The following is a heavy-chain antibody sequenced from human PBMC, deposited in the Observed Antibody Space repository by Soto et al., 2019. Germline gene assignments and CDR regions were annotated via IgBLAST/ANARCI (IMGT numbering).Heavy chain of an antibody. CDR1: GFTFSTYS. CDR3: ARDSSGYKSIDY. J-gene: IGHJ4*02. V-gene: IGHV3-48*02. Sequence: EVQLVESGGGLVQPGGSLRLSCAASGFTFSTYSMNWARQAPGKGLEWVAYISSSSNAILYADSVKGRFTISRDNAKNSLYLQMNRLRDEDTAVYYCARDSSGYKSIDYWGQGTLVSVSS. D-gene: IGHD3-22*01. CDR2: ISSSSNAI.